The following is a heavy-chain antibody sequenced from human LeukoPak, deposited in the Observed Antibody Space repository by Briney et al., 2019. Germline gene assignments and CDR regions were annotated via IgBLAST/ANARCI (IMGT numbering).Heavy chain of an antibody. V-gene: IGHV1-3*04. CDR2: INTGNDNT. CDR1: GYTFTNYG. CDR3: ARVPLHDASGRYYPH. J-gene: IGHJ1*01. D-gene: IGHD3-22*01. Sequence: ASVKVSCKTSGYTFTNYGMHWVRQAPRQSLEWMGWINTGNDNTKSSQKFQDRVTLTRDTSASTAYMELNSLSSEDTAVYYCARVPLHDASGRYYPHWGQGTLVTVSS.